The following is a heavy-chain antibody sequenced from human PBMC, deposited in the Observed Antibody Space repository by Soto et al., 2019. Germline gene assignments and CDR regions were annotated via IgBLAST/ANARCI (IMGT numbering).Heavy chain of an antibody. Sequence: GESLKISCKGSGYGFTSYCISWVRQMPLKGLEWMGRIDPSDSYTNYSPSFQGHVTISADKSIRTAYLQWSSLKASDTAMYYCASPRALFLAGDDFDIWGPGTMLPVSS. D-gene: IGHD3-3*01. CDR3: ASPRALFLAGDDFDI. J-gene: IGHJ3*02. CDR2: IDPSDSYT. V-gene: IGHV5-10-1*01. CDR1: GYGFTSYC.